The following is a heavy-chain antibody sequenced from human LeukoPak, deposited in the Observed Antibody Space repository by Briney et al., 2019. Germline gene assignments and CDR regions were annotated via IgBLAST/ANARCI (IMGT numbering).Heavy chain of an antibody. V-gene: IGHV4-4*07. D-gene: IGHD3-10*01. Sequence: KSSETLSLTCTVSGGSIRSYYWSWIRQPAGKGLEWIGRIYGSGTITYNPSLKGRVSMSVDTSRNQFSLNLRYVTAADTAVYYCAKSNGYGLVDIWGQGTMVTVSS. J-gene: IGHJ3*02. CDR1: GGSIRSYY. CDR2: IYGSGTI. CDR3: AKSNGYGLVDI.